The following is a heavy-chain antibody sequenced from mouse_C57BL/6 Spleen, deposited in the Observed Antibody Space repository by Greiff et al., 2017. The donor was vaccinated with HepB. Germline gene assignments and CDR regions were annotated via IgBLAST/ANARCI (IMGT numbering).Heavy chain of an antibody. CDR3: AREGGPYYFDD. Sequence: EVQLVESGGGLVKPGGSLKLSCAASGFTFSSYAMSWVRQTPEKRLEWVATISDGGSYTYYPDNVKGRFTISRDNAKNNLYLQMSHLKSEDTAMYYCAREGGPYYFDDWGQGTTLTVSS. V-gene: IGHV5-4*01. CDR1: GFTFSSYA. J-gene: IGHJ2*01. CDR2: ISDGGSYT.